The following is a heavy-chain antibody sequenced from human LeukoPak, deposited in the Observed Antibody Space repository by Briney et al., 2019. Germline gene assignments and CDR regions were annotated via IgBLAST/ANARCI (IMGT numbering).Heavy chain of an antibody. J-gene: IGHJ3*02. V-gene: IGHV3-48*03. D-gene: IGHD7-27*01. CDR1: GFTFSNYE. CDR3: AKSRDWGYAFDI. CDR2: ISSSGTTI. Sequence: PGGSLRLSCAASGFTFSNYEMNWVRQAPGKGLEWVSYISSSGTTIYYADSVKGRLTISRDNAKNSLYLQMNSLRAEDTAVYYCAKSRDWGYAFDIWGQGTMVTVSS.